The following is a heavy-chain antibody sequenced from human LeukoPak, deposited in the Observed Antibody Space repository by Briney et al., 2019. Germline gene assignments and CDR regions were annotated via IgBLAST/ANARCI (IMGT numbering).Heavy chain of an antibody. Sequence: SVKVSCKASGGTFSRYAISWVRQAPGQGLEWMGGIIPIFGTANYAQKFQGRVTITTDESTSTAYMELSSLRSEDTAVYYCARHSFYCSSTSCPNWFDPWGQGTLVTVSS. V-gene: IGHV1-69*05. CDR1: GGTFSRYA. CDR2: IIPIFGTA. D-gene: IGHD2-2*01. CDR3: ARHSFYCSSTSCPNWFDP. J-gene: IGHJ5*02.